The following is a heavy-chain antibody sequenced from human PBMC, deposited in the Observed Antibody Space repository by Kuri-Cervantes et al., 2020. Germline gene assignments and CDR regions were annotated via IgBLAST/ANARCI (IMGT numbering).Heavy chain of an antibody. V-gene: IGHV1-69*06. CDR3: ARGRYCTGGSCYGRRFDP. D-gene: IGHD2-15*01. CDR2: IIPIFGTA. J-gene: IGHJ5*02. CDR1: GGTFSSYA. Sequence: SVKVSCKASGGTFSSYAISWVRQAPGQGLEWMGGIIPIFGTANYAQKFQGRVTITADKSTSTAYMELSSLRSEDTAVYYCARGRYCTGGSCYGRRFDPWGQGTLVTVSS.